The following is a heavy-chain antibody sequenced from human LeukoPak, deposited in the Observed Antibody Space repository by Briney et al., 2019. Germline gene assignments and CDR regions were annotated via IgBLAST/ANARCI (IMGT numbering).Heavy chain of an antibody. V-gene: IGHV3-21*01. CDR3: AREVTIFGVVSDTTYYMDV. CDR1: GFTFSSYS. D-gene: IGHD3-3*01. J-gene: IGHJ6*03. Sequence: PGGSLRLSCAASGFTFSSYSMNWVRQAPGKGLEWVSSISSSSSYIYYADSVKGRFTISRDNAKNSLYLQMNSLRAEDTAVYYCAREVTIFGVVSDTTYYMDVWGKGTTVTVSS. CDR2: ISSSSSYI.